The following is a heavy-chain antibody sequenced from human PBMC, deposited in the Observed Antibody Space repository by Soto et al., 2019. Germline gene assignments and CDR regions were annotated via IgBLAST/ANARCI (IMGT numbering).Heavy chain of an antibody. V-gene: IGHV1-24*01. CDR3: ATEGYGSGSYGWFDP. Sequence: ASVKVSCKVSGYTLTELSMHWVRQAPGKGLEWMGGFDPEDGETIYAQKFQGRVTMTEDTSTDTAYMELSSLRSEDTAVYYCATEGYGSGSYGWFDPWGQGTLVTVSS. D-gene: IGHD3-10*01. CDR1: GYTLTELS. J-gene: IGHJ5*02. CDR2: FDPEDGET.